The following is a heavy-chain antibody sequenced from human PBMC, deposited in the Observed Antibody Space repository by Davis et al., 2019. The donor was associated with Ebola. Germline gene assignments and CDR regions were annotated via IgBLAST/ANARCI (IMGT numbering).Heavy chain of an antibody. CDR3: AREDWVYDY. D-gene: IGHD2-21*01. CDR2: ISWHSVNI. CDR1: GFTFDAYD. J-gene: IGHJ4*02. Sequence: PGGSLRLSCAASGFTFDAYDMHWVRQAPGKGLEWVSGISWHSVNIGYADSVKGRFTISRDNANNLLYLQMNSLRAEDTVVYYCAREDWVYDYWGQGTRVTVSS. V-gene: IGHV3-9*01.